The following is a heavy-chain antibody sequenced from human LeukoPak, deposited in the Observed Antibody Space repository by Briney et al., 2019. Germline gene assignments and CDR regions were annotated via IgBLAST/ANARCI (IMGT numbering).Heavy chain of an antibody. J-gene: IGHJ4*02. D-gene: IGHD5-18*01. Sequence: SETLSLTCTVSGGSISSYYWSWIRQPPGKGLEWIGYIYYSGSTNYNPSLKSRVTISVDTSKNQFSLKLSSVTAADTAVYYCARSHQDGGYSCGPFDYWGQGTLVTVSS. V-gene: IGHV4-59*01. CDR1: GGSISSYY. CDR2: IYYSGST. CDR3: ARSHQDGGYSCGPFDY.